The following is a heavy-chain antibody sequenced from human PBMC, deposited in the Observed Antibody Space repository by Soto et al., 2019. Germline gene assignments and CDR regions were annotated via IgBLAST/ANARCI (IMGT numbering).Heavy chain of an antibody. CDR3: ARDSGAKLSSS. CDR2: IVPIYRTA. CDR1: GGTFSIYR. D-gene: IGHD6-13*01. V-gene: IGHV1-69*13. J-gene: IGHJ4*02. Sequence: GASVNVSCKASGGTFSIYRFNWVRQARGQGLEWLGGIVPIYRTADCAQKFQGRVTITADESTRTVYMELSSLKSQDTALYYCARDSGAKLSSSWGQGTLVTVSS.